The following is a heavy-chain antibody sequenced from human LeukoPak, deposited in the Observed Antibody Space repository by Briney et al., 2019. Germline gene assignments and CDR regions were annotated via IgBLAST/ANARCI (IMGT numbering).Heavy chain of an antibody. V-gene: IGHV3-7*01. J-gene: IGHJ4*02. Sequence: GGSLRLSCAASGLTFSSYWMSWVRQAPGKGLEWVANTKKDGSEKEYVDSVKGRFTISRDNAKNSLYLQMNSLRVEDTAVYYCVRVDTSGYYYELSFDYWGQGTLVTVSS. CDR3: VRVDTSGYYYELSFDY. CDR2: TKKDGSEK. CDR1: GLTFSSYW. D-gene: IGHD3-22*01.